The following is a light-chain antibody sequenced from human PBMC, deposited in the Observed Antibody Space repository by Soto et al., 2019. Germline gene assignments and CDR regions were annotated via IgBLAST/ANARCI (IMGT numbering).Light chain of an antibody. V-gene: IGKV3-20*01. Sequence: ESVLTQSPGTPSLSPGERAALSFRSSQSVSSSYLAWYQQKPGQAPRLLIYGASSRATGIPDRFSGSGSGTDFTLTISRLEPEDFAVYYCQQYGSSPWTFGQGTKVDIK. CDR2: GAS. CDR1: QSVSSSY. CDR3: QQYGSSPWT. J-gene: IGKJ1*01.